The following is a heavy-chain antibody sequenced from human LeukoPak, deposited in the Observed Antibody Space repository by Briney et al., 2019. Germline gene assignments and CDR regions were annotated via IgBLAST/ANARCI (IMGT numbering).Heavy chain of an antibody. Sequence: ASVKVSCKASGYTFTGFYMHWVRQAPGQGLEWMGWINPHSADTGYAQKFLGRVTMTRDMSISTIYMELTRLRSDDTALYYCARWDGYSSSPAYWGQGTLVTVSS. CDR1: GYTFTGFY. J-gene: IGHJ4*02. CDR2: INPHSADT. D-gene: IGHD6-13*01. CDR3: ARWDGYSSSPAY. V-gene: IGHV1-2*02.